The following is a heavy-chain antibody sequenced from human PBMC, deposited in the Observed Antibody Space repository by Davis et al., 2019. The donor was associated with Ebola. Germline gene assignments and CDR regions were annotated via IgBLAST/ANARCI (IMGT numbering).Heavy chain of an antibody. CDR1: GYSFTNYW. J-gene: IGHJ4*02. CDR3: ARPSSGYEASFDY. Sequence: GEPLKISCKGSGYSFTNYWIAWVRQMPGEGLEWMGIIFPGDSDIRYSPSFQGQVTISADKSINSAYLQWNSLRASDTAIYYCARPSSGYEASFDYWGQGTLVTVSS. CDR2: IFPGDSDI. D-gene: IGHD3-22*01. V-gene: IGHV5-51*01.